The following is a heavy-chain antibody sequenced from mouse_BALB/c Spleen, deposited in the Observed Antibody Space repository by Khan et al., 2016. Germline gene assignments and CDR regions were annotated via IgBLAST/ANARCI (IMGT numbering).Heavy chain of an antibody. V-gene: IGHV3-8*02. Sequence: VQLMESGPSLVKPSQTLSLTCSVTGDSITSGYWNWIRKFPGNKLEYMGYISYSGSTYYNPSLKSRVSIIRDTSKNQYYLQFNSVTTEDTATYYCTSSQLRRAWFTYWGQGTLVTVSA. CDR1: GDSITSGY. J-gene: IGHJ3*01. D-gene: IGHD2-12*01. CDR3: TSSQLRRAWFTY. CDR2: ISYSGST.